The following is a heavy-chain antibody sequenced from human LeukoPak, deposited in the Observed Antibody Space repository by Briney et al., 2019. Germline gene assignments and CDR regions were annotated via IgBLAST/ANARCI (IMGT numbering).Heavy chain of an antibody. V-gene: IGHV3-9*01. CDR3: AKRADPDRYFDY. J-gene: IGHJ4*02. CDR2: ISWNSGSI. Sequence: GGSLRLSCAASGFTFDDYAMHWVRQAPGKGLEWVSGISWNSGSIGYADSVKGRFTISRDNAKNSLYLQMNGLRAEDTALYYCAKRADPDRYFDYWGQGTLVTVSS. CDR1: GFTFDDYA.